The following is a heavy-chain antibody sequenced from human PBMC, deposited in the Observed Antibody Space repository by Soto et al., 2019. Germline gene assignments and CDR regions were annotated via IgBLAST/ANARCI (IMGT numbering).Heavy chain of an antibody. J-gene: IGHJ5*02. D-gene: IGHD4-4*01. V-gene: IGHV4-39*07. CDR2: IYYSGST. CDR1: GGSISSSSYY. Sequence: SETLSLTCTVSGGSISSSSYYWGWIRQPPGKGLEWIGSIYYSGSTYYNPSLKSRVTISVDTSKNQLSLKLSSVTAADTAVYYCASVRDDYITLGVDPRGQRTLVTVSS. CDR3: ASVRDDYITLGVDP.